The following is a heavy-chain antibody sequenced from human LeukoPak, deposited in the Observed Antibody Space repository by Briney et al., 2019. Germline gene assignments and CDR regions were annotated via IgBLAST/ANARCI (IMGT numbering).Heavy chain of an antibody. CDR2: ISWNSGSI. D-gene: IGHD3-9*01. Sequence: GGSLRLSCAASGFTFDDYAMHWVRQAPGKGLEWVSGISWNSGSIGYADSVKGRFTISRDNAKNSLYLQMNGLKPEDTALYYCAKGSLYDILTGCFDYWGRGTLVTVSS. V-gene: IGHV3-9*01. CDR3: AKGSLYDILTGCFDY. CDR1: GFTFDDYA. J-gene: IGHJ4*02.